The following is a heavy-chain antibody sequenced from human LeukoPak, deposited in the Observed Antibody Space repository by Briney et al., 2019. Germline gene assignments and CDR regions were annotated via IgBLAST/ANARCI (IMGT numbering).Heavy chain of an antibody. CDR1: GFTFSGYY. J-gene: IGHJ4*02. V-gene: IGHV3-11*01. CDR3: ARDRDYRYMISSGWHLDY. D-gene: IGHD6-19*01. Sequence: GGSLRLSCAASGFTFSGYYMSWIRQAPGKGLEWVSYISSSGSTIYYADSVKGRFTISRDNAKNSLYLQMNSLRAEDTAVYYCARDRDYRYMISSGWHLDYWGQGTLVTVSS. CDR2: ISSSGSTI.